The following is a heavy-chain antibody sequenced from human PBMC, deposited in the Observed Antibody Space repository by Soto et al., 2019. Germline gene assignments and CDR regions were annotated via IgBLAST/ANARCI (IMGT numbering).Heavy chain of an antibody. CDR2: ISGGGSTV. CDR3: ARGPGELELPYYFDH. V-gene: IGHV3-48*03. CDR1: KVIFSSYE. D-gene: IGHD1-7*01. Sequence: EVQLVESGGGSVQPGGSLRLSCVASKVIFSSYEMNGVRQAPGKGLEWTAYISGGGSTVYYADSVKGRFTISKDIPKNSLYLQMNSLRAEDTAVYYCARGPGELELPYYFDHWGQGTLVTVSS. J-gene: IGHJ4*02.